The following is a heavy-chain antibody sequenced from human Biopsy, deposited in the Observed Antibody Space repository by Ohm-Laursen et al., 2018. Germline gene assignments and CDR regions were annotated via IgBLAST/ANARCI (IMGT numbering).Heavy chain of an antibody. CDR2: IYYSGNT. CDR3: ARLRQGSISASDAYYGMDV. J-gene: IGHJ6*02. CDR1: SGSIRTGDYY. D-gene: IGHD3-10*01. Sequence: TLSLTCTVSSGSIRTGDYYWTWIRQQPGKGLEWIGSIYYSGNTKYNPSLQSRLSMSVDTSKNQFSLKLSSVTAADTAVYYCARLRQGSISASDAYYGMDVWGQGTTVIV. V-gene: IGHV4-31*03.